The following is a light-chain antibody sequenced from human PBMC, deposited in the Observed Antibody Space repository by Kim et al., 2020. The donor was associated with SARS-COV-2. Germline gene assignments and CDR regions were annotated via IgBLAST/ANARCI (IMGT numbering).Light chain of an antibody. CDR2: YDS. J-gene: IGLJ3*02. Sequence: VLVAPGKTARITCGGNNIGSKSVHWYQQKPGQAPVLVIYYDSDRPSGIPERFSGSNSGNTATLTISRVEAGDEADYYCQVWDSSRVFGGGTQLTVL. CDR1: NIGSKS. V-gene: IGLV3-21*04. CDR3: QVWDSSRV.